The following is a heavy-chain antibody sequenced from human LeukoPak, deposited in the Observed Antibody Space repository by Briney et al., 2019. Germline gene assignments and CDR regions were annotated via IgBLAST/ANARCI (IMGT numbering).Heavy chain of an antibody. D-gene: IGHD3-3*01. CDR1: VGTLSSYA. CDR2: IIPILGIA. J-gene: IGHJ6*02. V-gene: IGHV1-69*04. CDR3: ARDSVREWGNTYGMDV. Sequence: SVKVSRKASVGTLSSYAISWVRQAPGQGLGWMGRIIPILGIANYAQKFQGRVTITADKSTSTAYMELSSLRSEDTAVYYCARDSVREWGNTYGMDVWGQGTTVTVSS.